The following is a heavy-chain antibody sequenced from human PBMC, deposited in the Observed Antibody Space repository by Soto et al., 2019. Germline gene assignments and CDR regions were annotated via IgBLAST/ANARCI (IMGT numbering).Heavy chain of an antibody. J-gene: IGHJ6*02. CDR3: ARDNIVVVVAATETYYYYGMDV. CDR2: ISAYNGNT. Sequence: GASVKVSCKASGYTFTSYGISWVRQAPGQGLEWMGWISAYNGNTNYAQKLQGRVTMTTDTSTSTAYMELRSLRSDDTAVYYCARDNIVVVVAATETYYYYGMDVWG. CDR1: GYTFTSYG. D-gene: IGHD2-15*01. V-gene: IGHV1-18*01.